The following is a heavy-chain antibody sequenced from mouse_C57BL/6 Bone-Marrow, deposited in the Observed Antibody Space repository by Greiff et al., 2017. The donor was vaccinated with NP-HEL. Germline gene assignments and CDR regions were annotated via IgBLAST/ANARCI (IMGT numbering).Heavy chain of an antibody. D-gene: IGHD4-1*01. Sequence: VQLQQSGPGLVQPSQSLSITCTVSGFSLTSYGVHWVRQSPGKGLEWLGVIWSGGSTDYNAAFIYRLIISKDNSKSQVFFKMNSLQADDTAIYYCAGNWDEFAYWGQGTLVTVSA. CDR3: AGNWDEFAY. J-gene: IGHJ3*01. CDR2: IWSGGST. V-gene: IGHV2-2*01. CDR1: GFSLTSYG.